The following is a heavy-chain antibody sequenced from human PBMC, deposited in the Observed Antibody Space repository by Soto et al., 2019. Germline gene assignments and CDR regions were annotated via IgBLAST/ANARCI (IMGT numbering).Heavy chain of an antibody. D-gene: IGHD6-13*01. V-gene: IGHV3-33*01. J-gene: IGHJ4*02. Sequence: PGGSLRLSCAVSGFTFNNYGMHWVRQAPGKGLEWVAVIWYDGSKKYYADSVKGRFTISRDNSKNTLFLQMDSLRAEDTAVYYCATYRSSWYVIDYWGQGTLVTVSS. CDR2: IWYDGSKK. CDR1: GFTFNNYG. CDR3: ATYRSSWYVIDY.